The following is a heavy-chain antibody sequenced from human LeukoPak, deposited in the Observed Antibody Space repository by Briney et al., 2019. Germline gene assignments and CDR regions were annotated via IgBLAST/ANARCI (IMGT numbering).Heavy chain of an antibody. CDR1: GFTFSSYW. J-gene: IGHJ5*02. CDR2: IKQDGSEK. Sequence: GGSLRLSCAASGFTFSSYWMSWVRQAPGKGLEWVANIKQDGSEKYYVDSVKGRFTISRDNAKNSLYLQMNSLRAEDTAVYYCAGDLGNSSWLPSWFDPWGQGTLVTVSS. CDR3: AGDLGNSSWLPSWFDP. D-gene: IGHD6-13*01. V-gene: IGHV3-7*01.